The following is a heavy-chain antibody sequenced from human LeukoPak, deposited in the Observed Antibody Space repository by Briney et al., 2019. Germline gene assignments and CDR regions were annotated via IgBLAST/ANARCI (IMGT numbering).Heavy chain of an antibody. CDR2: IRYDGSNK. Sequence: GGSLRLSCAASGFTFSSYGMHWVRQAPGKGLKWVAFIRYDGSNKYYADSVKGRFTISRDNSKNTLYLQMNSLRAEDTAVYYCAKRRELYFDYWGQGTLVTVSS. CDR3: AKRRELYFDY. V-gene: IGHV3-30*02. D-gene: IGHD1-26*01. CDR1: GFTFSSYG. J-gene: IGHJ4*02.